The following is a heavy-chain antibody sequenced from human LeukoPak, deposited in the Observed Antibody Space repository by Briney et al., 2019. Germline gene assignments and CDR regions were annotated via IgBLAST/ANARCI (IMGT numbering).Heavy chain of an antibody. CDR1: GGSISSGGYY. D-gene: IGHD3-9*01. CDR2: IYYSGST. Sequence: SETLSLTCTVSGGSISSGGYYWSWIRQHPGKGLEWIGYIYYSGSTYYNPSLKSRVTISVDTSKNQFSLKLSPVTAADTAVYYCARVRNYDILTGRRDYFDYWGQGTLVTVSS. V-gene: IGHV4-31*03. J-gene: IGHJ4*02. CDR3: ARVRNYDILTGRRDYFDY.